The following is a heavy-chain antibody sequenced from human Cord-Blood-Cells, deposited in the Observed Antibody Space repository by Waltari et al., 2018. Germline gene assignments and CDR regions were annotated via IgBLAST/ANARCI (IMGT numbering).Heavy chain of an antibody. CDR2: IYTSGTT. CDR3: ARMCSSTIHYYFDY. J-gene: IGHJ4*02. CDR1: GGSISSGSYY. D-gene: IGHD2-2*01. Sequence: QVQLQESGPGLVKPLQTLSLTCTVSGGSISSGSYYWSWIRQPAGKGLEWIGYIYTSGTTNHNPPRKSRVTISVDTSKNQFSLKLSSVTAADTAVYYCARMCSSTIHYYFDYWGQGTLVTVSS. V-gene: IGHV4-61*09.